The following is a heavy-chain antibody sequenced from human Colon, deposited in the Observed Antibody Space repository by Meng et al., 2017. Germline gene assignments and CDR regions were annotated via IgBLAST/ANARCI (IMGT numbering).Heavy chain of an antibody. J-gene: IGHJ4*02. CDR3: ARDFHSTMTVFDS. Sequence: GRLTESGPGLVKPSGTLSLTCAVSGGSITNDNWWSWVRQPPGKGLEWIGEIFHAGNTNYNPSLKSRVTMSLDKSKNQFSLTLTSVTAADTAVYYCARDFHSTMTVFDSWGQGTLVTVSS. D-gene: IGHD3-22*01. CDR2: IFHAGNT. V-gene: IGHV4-4*02. CDR1: GGSITNDNW.